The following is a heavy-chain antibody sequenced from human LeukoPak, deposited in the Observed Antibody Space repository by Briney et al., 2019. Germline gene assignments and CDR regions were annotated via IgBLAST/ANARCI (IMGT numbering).Heavy chain of an antibody. CDR1: GFTFSTYW. V-gene: IGHV3-74*01. D-gene: IGHD1-14*01. J-gene: IGHJ4*02. Sequence: GGSLRLSCAASGFTFSTYWMHWVRQAPGKGLVWVSLFNSDGRSTYYADSVKGRFTISRDNAKNTLYLHMNSLRAEDTAVYYCARGRYYLDSWGQGTLVTVSS. CDR3: ARGRYYLDS. CDR2: FNSDGRST.